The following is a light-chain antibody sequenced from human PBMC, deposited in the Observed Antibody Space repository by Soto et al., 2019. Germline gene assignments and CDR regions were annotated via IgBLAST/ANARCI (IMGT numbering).Light chain of an antibody. CDR2: CV. CDR1: QSSHQR. Sequence: ENVLTQSPGTLSLGPGERAALSCRASQSSHQRCRLVPSKTWPGSQAPHLWCVQKGHWHPRQVHWQWSGTDFTLTIDKLEPEDFAVYYCQRYGDSGTFGQGTKLEIK. CDR3: QRYGDSGT. V-gene: IGKV3-20*01. J-gene: IGKJ2*01.